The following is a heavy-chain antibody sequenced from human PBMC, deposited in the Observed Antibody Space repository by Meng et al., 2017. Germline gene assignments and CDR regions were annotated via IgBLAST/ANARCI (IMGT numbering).Heavy chain of an antibody. V-gene: IGHV4-38-2*02. D-gene: IGHD3-10*01. J-gene: IGHJ4*02. CDR3: ARDASGSGRYFTEYHFDY. CDR1: NYSISSGYY. Sequence: SETLSLTCTVSNYSISSGYYWGWIRQPPGKGFEWIGSIHATGSSCHNPSLKSRVTISIDMSKNQFSLKLRSVTAADTAVYFCARDASGSGRYFTEYHFDYWGQGKLVTVSS. CDR2: IHATGSS.